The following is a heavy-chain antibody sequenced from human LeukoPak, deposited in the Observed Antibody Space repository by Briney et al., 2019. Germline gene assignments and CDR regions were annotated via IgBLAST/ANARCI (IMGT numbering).Heavy chain of an antibody. CDR2: INSDGSST. Sequence: GGSLRLSCAASGFTFSSYWMHWVRQAPGKGLVWVSHINSDGSSTNYADSVKGRFTISRDNSKNTLDLQMNSLRPEDTAVFYCGRGGYNYDSRGGAFDIWGRGTVVTVSS. CDR1: GFTFSSYW. CDR3: GRGGYNYDSRGGAFDI. J-gene: IGHJ3*02. D-gene: IGHD3-22*01. V-gene: IGHV3-74*01.